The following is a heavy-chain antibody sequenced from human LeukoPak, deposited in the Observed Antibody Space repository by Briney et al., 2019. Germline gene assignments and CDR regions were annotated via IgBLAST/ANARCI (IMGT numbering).Heavy chain of an antibody. J-gene: IGHJ4*02. D-gene: IGHD3-10*01. CDR2: IVVGSGDT. V-gene: IGHV1-58*01. Sequence: SVKVSCKASGFTFSTSAVQWVRQARGQRLEWIGWIVVGSGDTDYAQKFQERVTITRDMATSTAYMELSSLRSEDTAVYYCAAVPITMVRGVLIDYWGQGTLVTVSS. CDR3: AAVPITMVRGVLIDY. CDR1: GFTFSTSA.